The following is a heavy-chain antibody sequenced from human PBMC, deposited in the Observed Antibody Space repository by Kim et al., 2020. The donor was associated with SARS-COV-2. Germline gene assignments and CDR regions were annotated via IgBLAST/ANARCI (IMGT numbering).Heavy chain of an antibody. D-gene: IGHD6-13*01. CDR3: TKGGKRQPIEY. CDR2: NGESGGST. V-gene: IGHV3-23*01. CDR1: GFTFSSYA. J-gene: IGHJ4*02. Sequence: GGSLRLSCAASGFTFSSYAMSWVRQAPGKGLEWVSSNGESGGSTFYADSVKGRFTISRDNSRSTLYLQMSSLRAEDTALYYCTKGGKRQPIEYWGQGALVTVSS.